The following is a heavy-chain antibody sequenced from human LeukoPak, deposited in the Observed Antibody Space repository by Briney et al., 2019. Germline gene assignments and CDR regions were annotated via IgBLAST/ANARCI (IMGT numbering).Heavy chain of an antibody. CDR1: GGSISSSSYY. Sequence: SETLSLTCTVSGGSISSSSYYWGWIRQPPGKGLEWIGSIYYSGSTYYNPSLKSRVTISVDTSKNLFSLKQSSVTAADTAVYYCERGSDSSVYYLYYYYYMDVWGKGTTVTVSS. CDR2: IYYSGST. J-gene: IGHJ6*03. D-gene: IGHD3-22*01. CDR3: ERGSDSSVYYLYYYYYMDV. V-gene: IGHV4-39*07.